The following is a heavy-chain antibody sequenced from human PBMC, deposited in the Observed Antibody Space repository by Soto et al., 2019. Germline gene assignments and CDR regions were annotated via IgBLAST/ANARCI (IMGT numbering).Heavy chain of an antibody. J-gene: IGHJ5*02. V-gene: IGHV4-4*02. Sequence: PSETLSLTCTVSGDSISSTRWWSWVRQSPGKGLEWIGDIYHGGSTNYNPSLKGRVTISVDKSNNQFSLTLKYVTAADTAVYYCATLPPCIEVTVLPMPTWGQGTLVTVSS. CDR1: GDSISSTRW. D-gene: IGHD2-2*01. CDR2: IYHGGST. CDR3: ATLPPCIEVTVLPMPT.